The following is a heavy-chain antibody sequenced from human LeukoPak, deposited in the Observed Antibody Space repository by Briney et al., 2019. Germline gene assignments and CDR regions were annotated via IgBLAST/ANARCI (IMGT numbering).Heavy chain of an antibody. CDR2: INHSGST. V-gene: IGHV4-34*01. D-gene: IGHD6-19*01. CDR1: GGSFSGYY. J-gene: IGHJ3*02. Sequence: PSETLSLTCAVYGGSFSGYYWSWIRQPPGKGLEWIGEINHSGSTNYNPSLKSRVTISVDTSKNQFSLKLSSVTAADTAVYYCARGYIAVAGTNAFDIWGQGTMVTVSS. CDR3: ARGYIAVAGTNAFDI.